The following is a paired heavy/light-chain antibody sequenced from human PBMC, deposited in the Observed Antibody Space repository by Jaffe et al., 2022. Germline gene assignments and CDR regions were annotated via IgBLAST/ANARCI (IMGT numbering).Light chain of an antibody. V-gene: IGLV2-14*03. J-gene: IGLJ2*01. CDR3: TSYTTTDTHL. Sequence: QSALTQPASVSGSPGQSITISCTGTTSDVGGNNFVSWYQQHPGKAPKLMIFDVNNRPSGVSDRFSGSKSGNTASLTISGLQAEDEADYYCTSYTTTDTHLFGGGTKLTV. CDR1: TSDVGGNNF. CDR2: DVN.
Heavy chain of an antibody. Sequence: VQLVQSGAEVKRPGASVKVSCEASGYTFTDYYIHWVRQAPGQGLEWMGIIKPSDTSTTYAQKFQGRVTMTSDTSTSTVYMHLSSLRSEDTAVYYCGRDNTGYCSGGSCYAKGPYFFDYWGQGTLVTVSS. V-gene: IGHV1-46*03. CDR3: GRDNTGYCSGGSCYAKGPYFFDY. J-gene: IGHJ4*02. CDR2: IKPSDTST. D-gene: IGHD2-15*01. CDR1: GYTFTDYY.